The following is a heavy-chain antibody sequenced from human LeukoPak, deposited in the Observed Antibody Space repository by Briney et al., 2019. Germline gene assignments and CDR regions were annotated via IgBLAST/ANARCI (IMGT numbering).Heavy chain of an antibody. J-gene: IGHJ2*01. D-gene: IGHD1-20*01. CDR3: ARSNWSGDWYFDL. CDR2: ISAYNGKT. V-gene: IGHV1-18*01. Sequence: APVKVSCKASGYTFSTYGITWVRQVPGQGLEWMGWISAYNGKTNYAQKFQGRVTMTTDTSTSTAYMELRSLRSDDTAVYSCARSNWSGDWYFDLWGRGTLVTVSS. CDR1: GYTFSTYG.